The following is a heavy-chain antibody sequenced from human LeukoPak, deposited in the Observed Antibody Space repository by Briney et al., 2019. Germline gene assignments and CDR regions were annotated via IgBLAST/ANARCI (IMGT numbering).Heavy chain of an antibody. V-gene: IGHV1-69*05. Sequence: SVKVSCKASGDIFNSYSVSWVRQAPGQGLEWMGGIIPMFGSTNYAQKFQGRVTITMDQSTTIVYMELSRLSSEDTAVYYCARVGRSRGSLPNSYYYMDVWGKGATVTVSS. D-gene: IGHD1-26*01. CDR2: IIPMFGST. CDR3: ARVGRSRGSLPNSYYYMDV. J-gene: IGHJ6*03. CDR1: GDIFNSYS.